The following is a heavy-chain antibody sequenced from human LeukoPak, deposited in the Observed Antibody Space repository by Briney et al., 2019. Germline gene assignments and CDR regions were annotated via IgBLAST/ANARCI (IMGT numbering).Heavy chain of an antibody. J-gene: IGHJ4*02. V-gene: IGHV3-15*01. Sequence: GGSLRLSCAASGFTFSNAWMSWVRQAPGKGLEWVGRIKSKTDGGITDYAAPVKGRFTISRDDSKNTLYLQMNSLKTEDTAVYYCTTGVGGTQAWWGQGTLVTVSS. CDR3: TTGVGGTQAW. CDR1: GFTFSNAW. D-gene: IGHD3-16*01. CDR2: IKSKTDGGIT.